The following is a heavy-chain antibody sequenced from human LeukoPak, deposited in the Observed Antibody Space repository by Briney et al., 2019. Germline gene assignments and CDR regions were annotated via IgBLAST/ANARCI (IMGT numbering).Heavy chain of an antibody. D-gene: IGHD2-2*01. Sequence: ASVKVSCKASGYTFTSYGISWVRQAPGQGLEWMGWISAYNGNTNYAQKLQGRVTMTTDTSTSTAYMELRSLRSDDTAVYYCARGSYCSSTSCSRGRFDPWGQGTLVTVSS. CDR1: GYTFTSYG. CDR2: ISAYNGNT. J-gene: IGHJ5*02. CDR3: ARGSYCSSTSCSRGRFDP. V-gene: IGHV1-18*01.